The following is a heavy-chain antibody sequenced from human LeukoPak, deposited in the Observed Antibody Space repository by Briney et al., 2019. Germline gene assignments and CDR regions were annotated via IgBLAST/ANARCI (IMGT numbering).Heavy chain of an antibody. CDR1: GGSISSSSYN. CDR3: ARHYYGSS. D-gene: IGHD3-10*01. V-gene: IGHV4-39*01. CDR2: IYYSGST. J-gene: IGHJ4*02. Sequence: PSETLSLTCTVSGGSISSSSYNWGWIRQPPGKGLEWTGSIYYSGSTYYNPSLKSRVTISVDTSKNQSSLKLSSVTAADTAVYYCARHYYGSSWGQGTLVTVSS.